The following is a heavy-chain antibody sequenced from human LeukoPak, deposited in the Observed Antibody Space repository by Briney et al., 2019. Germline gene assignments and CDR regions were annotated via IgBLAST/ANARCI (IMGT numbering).Heavy chain of an antibody. CDR3: ARGTIYGLDAFDI. J-gene: IGHJ3*02. CDR1: GFTFSDYW. Sequence: PGGSLRLSCAASGFTFSDYWMHWVRQAPGKGLVWVSRINSDGTTTSYADSVKGRFTISRDNAKNTLYLQMNSLRAEDTVVCYCARGTIYGLDAFDIWGQGTMVTVSS. CDR2: INSDGTTT. V-gene: IGHV3-74*01. D-gene: IGHD3-3*01.